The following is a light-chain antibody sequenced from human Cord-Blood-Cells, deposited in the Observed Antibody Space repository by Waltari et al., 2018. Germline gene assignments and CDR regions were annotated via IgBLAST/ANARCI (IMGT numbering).Light chain of an antibody. CDR3: QQYGSSPPYT. CDR2: GAS. CDR1: QCVSSSY. V-gene: IGKV3-20*01. J-gene: IGKJ2*01. Sequence: DIVLTQSPGPLSLSPGERAPLSCRAIQCVSSSYLAWYQQKPGQAPRLLIYGASSRATGIPDRFSGSVSGTDFTLTISRLEPEDFAVYYCQQYGSSPPYTFGQGTKLEIK.